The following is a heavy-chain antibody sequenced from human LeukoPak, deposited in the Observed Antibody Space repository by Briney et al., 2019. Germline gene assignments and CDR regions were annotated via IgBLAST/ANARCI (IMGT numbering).Heavy chain of an antibody. CDR3: AKDIGDYVGPDAFDI. D-gene: IGHD3-16*01. CDR2: ISWNSGSI. CDR1: GFTFDDYA. Sequence: PPGGSLRLSCAASGFTFDDYAMHWVRQAPGKGLEWVSGISWNSGSIGYADSVKGRFTISRDNAKNSLYLQMNSLRAEDTALYYCAKDIGDYVGPDAFDIWGQGTMVTVSS. V-gene: IGHV3-9*01. J-gene: IGHJ3*02.